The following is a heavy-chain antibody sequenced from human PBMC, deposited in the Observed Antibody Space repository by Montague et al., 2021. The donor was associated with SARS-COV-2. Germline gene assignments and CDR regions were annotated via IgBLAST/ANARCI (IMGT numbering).Heavy chain of an antibody. CDR3: AKDSYYYGLGYGMDV. CDR2: SSGSDGGT. D-gene: IGHD3-10*01. V-gene: IGHV3-23*01. J-gene: IGHJ6*02. CDR1: GFNFSNSA. Sequence: SLRFSCAASGFNFSNSAMNWVRQAPGKGLEWVSGSSGSDGGTHYADSVKGRFTISRDNSKNVLYLQMNSLRAEDTALYYCAKDSYYYGLGYGMDVWGQGTTVTVSS.